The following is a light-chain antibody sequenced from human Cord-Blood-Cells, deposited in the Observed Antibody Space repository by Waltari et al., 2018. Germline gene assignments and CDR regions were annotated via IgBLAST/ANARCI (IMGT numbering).Light chain of an antibody. V-gene: IGLV2-8*01. CDR3: SSYAGSNNYV. Sequence: QSALTQPPSASGSPGQSVTISCPGTSSDVGGSNYVPWYQQHPGKAPKLMIYEVSKRPSGVPDRFSGSKSGNTASLTVSGLQAEDEADYYCSSYAGSNNYVFGTGTKVTVL. CDR2: EVS. CDR1: SSDVGGSNY. J-gene: IGLJ1*01.